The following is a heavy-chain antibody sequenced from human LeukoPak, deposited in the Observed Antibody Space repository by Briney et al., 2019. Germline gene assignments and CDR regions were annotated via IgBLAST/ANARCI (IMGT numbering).Heavy chain of an antibody. Sequence: ASVKVSCKASGYTFTSYGISWVRQAPGQGLERMGWISAYNGNTNYAQKLQGRVTMTTDASTSTAYMELRSLRSDDTAVYYCARDSSSWSLDGMDVWGQGTTVTVSS. V-gene: IGHV1-18*01. D-gene: IGHD6-13*01. CDR1: GYTFTSYG. CDR2: ISAYNGNT. CDR3: ARDSSSWSLDGMDV. J-gene: IGHJ6*02.